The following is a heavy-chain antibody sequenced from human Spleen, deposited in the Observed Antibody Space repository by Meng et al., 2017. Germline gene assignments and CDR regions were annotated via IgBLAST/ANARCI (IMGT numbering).Heavy chain of an antibody. V-gene: IGHV4-59*08. CDR2: IYYSGYT. CDR1: GGSISNYY. J-gene: IGHJ2*01. D-gene: IGHD3-22*01. Sequence: QVPLPESGPGLVKPSETLSPSCSVSGGSISNYYWRWIRQPPGKGLEWVAYIYYSGYTSYNPSLESRLTISVDTSKNQFSLKLSSVTAADTAVYYCARATSSGYSWYFDLWGRGTLVTVSS. CDR3: ARATSSGYSWYFDL.